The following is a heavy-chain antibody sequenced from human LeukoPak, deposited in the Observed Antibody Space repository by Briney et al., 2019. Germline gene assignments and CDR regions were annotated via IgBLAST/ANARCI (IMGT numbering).Heavy chain of an antibody. V-gene: IGHV4-59*01. D-gene: IGHD5-12*01. CDR2: IYHSGST. CDR1: XXSXSTYY. CDR3: ARGGGYASPIGY. Sequence: TSEXXSXTCTXXXXSXSTYYWSWIRQPPXKGLEWIGYIYHSGSTNYNPSLKSRVTISVDTSKNQFSLKLSSVTAADTAVYYCARGGGYASPIGYWGQGALVTVSS. J-gene: IGHJ4*02.